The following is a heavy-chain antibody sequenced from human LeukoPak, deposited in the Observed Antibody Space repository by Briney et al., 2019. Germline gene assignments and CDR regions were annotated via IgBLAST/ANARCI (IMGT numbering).Heavy chain of an antibody. CDR2: ISSSSSYI. V-gene: IGHV3-21*01. CDR3: AREDQEYSSSWPFDY. J-gene: IGHJ4*02. CDR1: GFTFSSYS. D-gene: IGHD6-13*01. Sequence: GGSLRLSCAASGFTFSSYSMNWVRQAPGKGLEWVSSISSSSSYIYYADSVKGQFTISRDNAKNTLYLQMNSLRAEDTAVYYCAREDQEYSSSWPFDYWGQGTLVTVSS.